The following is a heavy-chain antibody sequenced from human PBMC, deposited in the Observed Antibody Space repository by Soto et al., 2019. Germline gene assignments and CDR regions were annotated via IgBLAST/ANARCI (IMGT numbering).Heavy chain of an antibody. CDR1: GFTFSSYG. V-gene: IGHV3-30*18. D-gene: IGHD2-15*01. CDR2: ISYDGSNK. Sequence: PGGSLRLSCAASGFTFSSYGMHWVRQAPGKGLEWVAVISYDGSNKYYADSVKGRFTISRDNSKNTLYLQMNSLRAEDTAVYYCAKGQDLYYYYYGMDVWGQGTTVTVSS. J-gene: IGHJ6*02. CDR3: AKGQDLYYYYYGMDV.